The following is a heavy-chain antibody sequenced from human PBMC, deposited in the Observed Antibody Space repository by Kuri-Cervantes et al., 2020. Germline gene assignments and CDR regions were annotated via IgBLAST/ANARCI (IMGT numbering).Heavy chain of an antibody. CDR1: GYSFSTYA. CDR2: INAGNGST. V-gene: IGHV1-3*01. J-gene: IGHJ4*02. CDR3: ARGEKFSGYSSSWYGL. Sequence: ASVKVSCKASGYSFSTYAMHWVRQAPGQRLEWMGRINAGNGSTKYSQKFQGRVTITRDTSASTAYMELSSLRSEDTAVYYCARGEKFSGYSSSWYGLWGQGTLVTVSS. D-gene: IGHD6-13*01.